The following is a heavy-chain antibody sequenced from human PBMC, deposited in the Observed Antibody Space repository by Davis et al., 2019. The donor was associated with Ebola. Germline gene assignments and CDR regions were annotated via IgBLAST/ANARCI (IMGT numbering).Heavy chain of an antibody. V-gene: IGHV1-8*01. CDR2: MNPNSGNT. D-gene: IGHD2-15*01. CDR3: ARGPMVVAAINWFDP. Sequence: ASVKVSCKASGYTFTSYDINWVRQATGQGLEWMGWMNPNSGNTGYAQKFQGRVTMTRNTSISTAYMELSSLRSEDTAVYYCARGPMVVAAINWFDPWGQGTLVTVSS. J-gene: IGHJ5*02. CDR1: GYTFTSYD.